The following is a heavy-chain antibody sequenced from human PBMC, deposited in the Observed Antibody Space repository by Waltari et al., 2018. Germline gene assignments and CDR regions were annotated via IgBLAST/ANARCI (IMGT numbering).Heavy chain of an antibody. Sequence: QVQLQESGPGLVKPSQTLSLTCTVSGGSISSGGYYWRWIRQHPGKGLEWIGYIYYSGSTYYNPSLKSRVTISVDTSKNQFSLKLSSVTAADTAVYYCARTVMLRRAFDIWGQGTMVTVSS. CDR3: ARTVMLRRAFDI. D-gene: IGHD5-12*01. CDR1: GGSISSGGYY. V-gene: IGHV4-31*03. CDR2: IYYSGST. J-gene: IGHJ3*02.